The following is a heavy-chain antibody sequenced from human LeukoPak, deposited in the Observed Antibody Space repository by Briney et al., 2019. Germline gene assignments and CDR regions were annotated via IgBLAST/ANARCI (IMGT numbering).Heavy chain of an antibody. CDR3: ARDGYHDSRWGFDY. V-gene: IGHV1-2*06. CDR2: INPNSGGT. Sequence: ASVKVSCKASGYTFTGYYMHWVRQAPGQGLEWMGRINPNSGGTNYAQKFQGRVTMTRDTSISTAYMELSRLRSDDTAVYYCARDGYHDSRWGFDYWGQGTLVTVSS. J-gene: IGHJ4*02. CDR1: GYTFTGYY. D-gene: IGHD3-22*01.